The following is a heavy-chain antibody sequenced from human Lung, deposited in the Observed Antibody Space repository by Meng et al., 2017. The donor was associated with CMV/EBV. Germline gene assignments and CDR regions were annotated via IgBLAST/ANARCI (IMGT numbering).Heavy chain of an antibody. CDR2: ISWNSGTI. CDR3: AKELQILTGPNSPDGRDV. CDR1: GFTFDEYA. D-gene: IGHD3-9*01. Sequence: SLKISCAASGFTFDEYAMHWVRQAPGKGLEWVSGISWNSGTIRYADSVKGRFTISRDNAKNSLYLQMKSLRAEDTAMYYCAKELQILTGPNSPDGRDVWGTGTXVNVAS. J-gene: IGHJ6*04. V-gene: IGHV3-9*01.